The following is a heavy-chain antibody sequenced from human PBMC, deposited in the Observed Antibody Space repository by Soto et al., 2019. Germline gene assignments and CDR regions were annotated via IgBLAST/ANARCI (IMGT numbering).Heavy chain of an antibody. D-gene: IGHD3-3*01. Sequence: EVQLVESGGGLVKPGGSLRLSCAASGFTFSSYSMNWVRQAPGKGLEWVSSISSSSSYIYYADSVKGRFTISRDNAKNSLYLQMNSLRAEDTAVYYCARDCGTAITIFGGGGYYGMDVWDQGTTVTVSS. V-gene: IGHV3-21*01. CDR3: ARDCGTAITIFGGGGYYGMDV. CDR1: GFTFSSYS. J-gene: IGHJ6*02. CDR2: ISSSSSYI.